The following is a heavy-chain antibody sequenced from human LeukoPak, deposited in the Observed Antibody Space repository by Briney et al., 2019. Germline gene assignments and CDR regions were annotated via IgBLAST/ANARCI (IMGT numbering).Heavy chain of an antibody. CDR3: VKSVSGEGYFQH. J-gene: IGHJ1*01. D-gene: IGHD3-10*01. Sequence: PSETLSLTCTVSGDSINSGGYYWSWIRQHLGKGLEWIGSIYSSGSTDYNPSLKSRVTISVGTSKNQFSLKLSSVTAADTAVYYCVKSVSGEGYFQHWGQGTLVTVSS. CDR1: GDSINSGGYY. CDR2: IYSSGST. V-gene: IGHV4-31*08.